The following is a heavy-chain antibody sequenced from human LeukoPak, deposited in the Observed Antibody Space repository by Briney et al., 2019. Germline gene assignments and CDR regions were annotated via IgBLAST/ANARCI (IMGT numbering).Heavy chain of an antibody. CDR2: IIPILGIA. D-gene: IGHD5-12*01. V-gene: IGHV1-69*04. J-gene: IGHJ4*02. CDR3: ARDGSFGY. Sequence: SVRVSCKASGGTFSSYAISWVRQAPGQGLEWMGRIIPILGIANYAQKFQGRVTITADKSTSTAYMELSSLRSEDTAVYYCARDGSFGYWGQGTLVTVSS. CDR1: GGTFSSYA.